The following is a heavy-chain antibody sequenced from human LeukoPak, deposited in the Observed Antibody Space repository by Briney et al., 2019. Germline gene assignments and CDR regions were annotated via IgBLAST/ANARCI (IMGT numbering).Heavy chain of an antibody. J-gene: IGHJ4*02. D-gene: IGHD3-22*01. V-gene: IGHV3-23*01. Sequence: GGSLRLSCAASGFTFSSYAMSWVRQAPGKGLEWVSSIGYGGGTTYYADSVKGRFTISRDKSKNTLYLQLNSPRAEDTALYYCVKYSGSSAYYFSLDYWGQGTLVTVSS. CDR2: IGYGGGTT. CDR3: VKYSGSSAYYFSLDY. CDR1: GFTFSSYA.